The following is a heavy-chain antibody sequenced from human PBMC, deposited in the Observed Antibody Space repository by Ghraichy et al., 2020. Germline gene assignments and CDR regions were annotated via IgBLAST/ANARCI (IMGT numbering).Heavy chain of an antibody. V-gene: IGHV4-39*01. D-gene: IGHD1-14*01. J-gene: IGHJ4*02. CDR2: TYYSGDT. CDR3: ARHSEHSRFDS. CDR1: GGSISSSSYY. Sequence: ESLNISCTVSGGSISSSSYYWGWIRQPPGKGLEWIGSTYYSGDTYYNPSLRSRVTISVDTSKNQFSLKLNSVTAADTAVYYCARHSEHSRFDSWGQGTLVTVSS.